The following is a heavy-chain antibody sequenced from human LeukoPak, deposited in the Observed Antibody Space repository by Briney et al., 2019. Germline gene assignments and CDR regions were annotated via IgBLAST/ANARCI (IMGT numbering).Heavy chain of an antibody. D-gene: IGHD3-3*01. CDR1: GDSISSYY. CDR3: ARQGFWRGYFVFDY. V-gene: IGHV4-59*08. Sequence: PSETLCLTCAVSGDSISSYYWSWIRQPPGKGLEWIGFIYYSGSTNYNPSLQSRVTISVDTSKNQFSLKLSSVTAADTAVYYCARQGFWRGYFVFDYWGQGTLVTVSS. J-gene: IGHJ4*02. CDR2: IYYSGST.